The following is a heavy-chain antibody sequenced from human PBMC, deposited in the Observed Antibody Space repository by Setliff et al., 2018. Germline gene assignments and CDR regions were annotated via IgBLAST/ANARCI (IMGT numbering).Heavy chain of an antibody. CDR3: AREQWMDPPGYYYMDV. V-gene: IGHV4-4*07. Sequence: SETLSLTCTVSGGSISSYYWSWIRQPAGKGLEWIGHIYIGGSANYNPSLKSRVTMSLDTSKNQFSLKLNSVTAADMAVYYCAREQWMDPPGYYYMDVWAKGTTVTVSS. CDR2: IYIGGSA. D-gene: IGHD6-19*01. CDR1: GGSISSYY. J-gene: IGHJ6*03.